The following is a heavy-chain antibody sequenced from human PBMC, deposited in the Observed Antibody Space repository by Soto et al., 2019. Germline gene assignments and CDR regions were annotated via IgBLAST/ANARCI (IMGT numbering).Heavy chain of an antibody. D-gene: IGHD3-3*01. CDR1: GGSFSGYY. J-gene: IGHJ6*02. CDR3: ARIITMFGVVHDDYYGMDV. CDR2: INHSGST. V-gene: IGHV4-34*01. Sequence: SETLSLTCAVYGGSFSGYYWSWIRQPPGKRLEWIGEINHSGSTNYNPSLKSRVTISVDTSKNQFSLKLSSVTAADTAVYYCARIITMFGVVHDDYYGMDVWGQGTTVTVSS.